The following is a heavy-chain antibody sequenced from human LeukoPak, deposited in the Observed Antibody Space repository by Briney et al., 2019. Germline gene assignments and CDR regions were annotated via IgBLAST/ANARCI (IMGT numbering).Heavy chain of an antibody. CDR3: AGGDYGDYGSDY. D-gene: IGHD4-17*01. J-gene: IGHJ4*02. V-gene: IGHV3-48*03. Sequence: GGSLRLSCAASRFTFSSYEMNWGRQAPGKGLEWVSYISSSGFTIYYADSVKGRFTISRDNAKNSLYLQMNSLRAEDTAVYYCAGGDYGDYGSDYWGQGTLVTVSS. CDR1: RFTFSSYE. CDR2: ISSSGFTI.